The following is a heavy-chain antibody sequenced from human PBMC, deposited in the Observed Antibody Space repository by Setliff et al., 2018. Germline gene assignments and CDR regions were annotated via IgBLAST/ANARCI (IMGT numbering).Heavy chain of an antibody. Sequence: GGSLRLSCIGSEFTFSGYSMNWVRQAPGKGLEWVSYISGSSHIISYADSVKGRFTISRDNAKNSLYLQMNSLRAEDTAVYYCASAGHSGSWFPFDAFHIWGQGTMVTVSS. J-gene: IGHJ3*02. CDR3: ASAGHSGSWFPFDAFHI. D-gene: IGHD6-13*01. CDR1: EFTFSGYS. CDR2: ISGSSHII. V-gene: IGHV3-48*04.